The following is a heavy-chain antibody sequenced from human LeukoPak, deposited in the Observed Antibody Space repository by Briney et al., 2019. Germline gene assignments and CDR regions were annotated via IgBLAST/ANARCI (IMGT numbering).Heavy chain of an antibody. CDR3: ARVGHGGYRYGYSNWFDP. V-gene: IGHV4-34*01. Sequence: SETLSLTCAVYGGSFSGYYWSWIRQPPGKGLEWIGEINDIGSTNYNPSLKSRVTISVDTSKNQFSLKLSSVTAADTAVYYCARVGHGGYRYGYSNWFDPWGQGTLVTVSS. D-gene: IGHD5-18*01. CDR2: INDIGST. J-gene: IGHJ5*02. CDR1: GGSFSGYY.